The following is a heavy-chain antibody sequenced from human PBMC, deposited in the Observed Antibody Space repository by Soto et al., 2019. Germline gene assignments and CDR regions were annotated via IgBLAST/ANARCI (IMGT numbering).Heavy chain of an antibody. CDR1: GFTFSSYA. CDR3: AKFFRSESLGGPRARDPYYRAV. V-gene: IGHV3-23*01. D-gene: IGHD3-3*01. J-gene: IGHJ6*03. Sequence: PGGSLRLSCAASGFTFSSYAVSWVRQAPGKGLEWVSAISGSGGSTYYADSVKGRFTISRDNSKNTLYLQMNSLRAEDTAVYYGAKFFRSESLGGPRARDPYYRAVGGKGPRVTVSS. CDR2: ISGSGGST.